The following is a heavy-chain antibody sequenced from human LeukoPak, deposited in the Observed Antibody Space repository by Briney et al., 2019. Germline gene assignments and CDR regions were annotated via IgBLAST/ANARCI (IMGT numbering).Heavy chain of an antibody. V-gene: IGHV4-34*01. Sequence: PSETLSLTCAVYGGSFSGYYWSWIRQPPGKGLEWIGEINHSGSTNYNPSLKSRVTISVDTSKNQFSLKLSSVTAADTAVYYCARSNPGIAAAGTAVWFDPWGQGTLVTVSS. CDR2: INHSGST. D-gene: IGHD6-13*01. CDR3: ARSNPGIAAAGTAVWFDP. J-gene: IGHJ5*02. CDR1: GGSFSGYY.